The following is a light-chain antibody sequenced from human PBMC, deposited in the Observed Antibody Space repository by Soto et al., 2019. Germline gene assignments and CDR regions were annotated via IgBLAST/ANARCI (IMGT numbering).Light chain of an antibody. CDR1: QSISSW. J-gene: IGKJ2*01. CDR3: QEYNSYSMYT. V-gene: IGKV1-5*03. Sequence: TESARTLSASGWGVVTVGFRASQSISSWLAWYQQKPGEAPKLLIYKASSLESGVPSRFSGSGSGTEFAVTISSLQPDDFATYYCQEYNSYSMYTFGQG. CDR2: KAS.